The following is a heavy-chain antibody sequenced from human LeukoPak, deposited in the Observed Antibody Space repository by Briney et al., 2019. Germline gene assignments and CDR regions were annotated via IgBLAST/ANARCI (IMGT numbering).Heavy chain of an antibody. V-gene: IGHV3-21*01. Sequence: KSGGSLRLSCAASGFTFSSYSMNWVRQAPGKVLEWVSSISSSSSYIYYADSVKGRFTISRDNAKNSLYLQMNSLRADDTAVYYCARVRPGDADSWGQGTLVSVSS. CDR3: ARVRPGDADS. D-gene: IGHD1-26*01. CDR2: ISSSSSYI. J-gene: IGHJ5*01. CDR1: GFTFSSYS.